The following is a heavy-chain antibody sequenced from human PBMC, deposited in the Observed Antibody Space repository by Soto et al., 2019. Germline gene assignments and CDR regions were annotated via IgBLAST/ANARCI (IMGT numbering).Heavy chain of an antibody. D-gene: IGHD4-17*01. CDR1: GASISSSSYY. J-gene: IGHJ5*02. Sequence: SETLSLTCTVYGASISSSSYYWGWIRQPPGKGLEWIGSIYYSGRTYYSPALKSRVSISVDTSKNQFSLKLTSVTAADTAVYSCARRYVNFGDTDMRFEAWGEGTLVTVS. V-gene: IGHV4-39*01. CDR2: IYYSGRT. CDR3: ARRYVNFGDTDMRFEA.